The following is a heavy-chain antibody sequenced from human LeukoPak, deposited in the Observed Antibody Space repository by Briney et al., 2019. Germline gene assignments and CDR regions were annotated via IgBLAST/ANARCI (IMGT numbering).Heavy chain of an antibody. Sequence: RSSETLSLTCAVYGGSFSGYYWSWIRQPPGKGLEWIGEINHSGSTNYNPSLKSRVTISVDTSKNQFSLKLSSVTAADTAVYYCARASSSWHTGSDWFDPWGQGTLVTVSS. CDR1: GGSFSGYY. CDR3: ARASSSWHTGSDWFDP. V-gene: IGHV4-34*01. D-gene: IGHD6-13*01. CDR2: INHSGST. J-gene: IGHJ5*02.